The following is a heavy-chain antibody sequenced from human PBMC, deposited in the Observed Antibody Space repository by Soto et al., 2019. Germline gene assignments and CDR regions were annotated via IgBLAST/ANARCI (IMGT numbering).Heavy chain of an antibody. Sequence: VASVKVSCKVSGYTLTELSMHWVRQAPGKGLEWMGGFDPEDGETIYAQKFQGRVTMTEDTSTDTAYMELSSLRSEDTAVYYCATVPNHYYGMDVWGQGTTVTVSS. J-gene: IGHJ6*02. V-gene: IGHV1-24*01. D-gene: IGHD2-8*01. CDR1: GYTLTELS. CDR2: FDPEDGET. CDR3: ATVPNHYYGMDV.